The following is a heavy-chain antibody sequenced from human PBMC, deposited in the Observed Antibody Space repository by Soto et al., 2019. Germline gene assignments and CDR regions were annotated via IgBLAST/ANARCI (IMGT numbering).Heavy chain of an antibody. CDR1: GGSISSSSYY. CDR2: IYYSGST. Sequence: PWETLSLTCTVSGGSISSSSYYWGWIRQPPGKGLEWIGSIYYSGSTYYNPSLKSRVTISVDTSKNQFSLKLSSVTAADTAVYYCARPGYSSSWLSPRHHALYYYYGIDVWGQGTPVTVSS. J-gene: IGHJ6*02. CDR3: ARPGYSSSWLSPRHHALYYYYGIDV. V-gene: IGHV4-39*01. D-gene: IGHD6-13*01.